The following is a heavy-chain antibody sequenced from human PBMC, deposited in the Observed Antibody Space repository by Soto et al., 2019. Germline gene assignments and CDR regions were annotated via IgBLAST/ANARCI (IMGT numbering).Heavy chain of an antibody. D-gene: IGHD2-21*02. CDR3: ASWGAYCGGDCYPHGGADAFDI. CDR1: GYTFTGYY. CDR2: INPNSGGT. Sequence: ASVKVSCKASGYTFTGYYMHWVRQAPGQGLEWMGWINPNSGGTNYAQKFQGWVTMTRDTSISTAYMELSRLRSDDTAVYYCASWGAYCGGDCYPHGGADAFDIWGQGTMVTVSS. V-gene: IGHV1-2*04. J-gene: IGHJ3*02.